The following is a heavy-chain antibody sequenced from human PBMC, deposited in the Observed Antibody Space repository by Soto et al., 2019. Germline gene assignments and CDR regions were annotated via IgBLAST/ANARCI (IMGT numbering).Heavy chain of an antibody. CDR3: VRLIGNSWFDP. CDR2: ISVYNGNT. V-gene: IGHV1-18*01. J-gene: IGHJ5*02. Sequence: ASVKVSCKASGYRFTSYGISWVRQAPGQGLEWMGWISVYNGNTNYAQKFQGRVTINPDTSNNQLSLQLNSVTPDDTAVYYCVRLIGNSWFDPWGQGTLVTVSS. D-gene: IGHD3-16*01. CDR1: GYRFTSYG.